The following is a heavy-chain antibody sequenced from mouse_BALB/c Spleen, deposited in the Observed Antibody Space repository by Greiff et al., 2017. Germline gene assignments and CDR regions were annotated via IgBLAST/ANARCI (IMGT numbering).Heavy chain of an antibody. Sequence: QVQLQQSGAELVRPGASVTLSCKASGYTFTDYEMHWVKQTPVHGLEWIGAIDPETGGTAYNQKFKGKATLTADKSSSTAYMELRSLTSEDSAVYYCTRRRYGTLYAMDYWGQGTSVTVSS. CDR3: TRRRYGTLYAMDY. CDR1: GYTFTDYE. CDR2: IDPETGGT. V-gene: IGHV1-15*01. J-gene: IGHJ4*01. D-gene: IGHD2-1*01.